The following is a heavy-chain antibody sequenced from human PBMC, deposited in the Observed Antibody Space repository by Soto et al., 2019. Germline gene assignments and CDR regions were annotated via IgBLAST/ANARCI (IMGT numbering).Heavy chain of an antibody. CDR2: INHSGST. V-gene: IGHV4-34*01. CDR1: GGSFSGYY. Sequence: SETLSLTCAVYGGSFSGYYWSWIRQPPGKGLEWIGEINHSGSTNHNPSLKSRVTISVDTSKNQFSLKLSSVTAADTAVYYCARRRAAIRGTLYGMDVWGQGTTVTVSS. J-gene: IGHJ6*02. CDR3: ARRRAAIRGTLYGMDV. D-gene: IGHD3-16*01.